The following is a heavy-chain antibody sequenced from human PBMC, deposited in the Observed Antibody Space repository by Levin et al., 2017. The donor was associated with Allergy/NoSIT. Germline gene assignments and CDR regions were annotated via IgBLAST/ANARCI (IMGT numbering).Heavy chain of an antibody. CDR2: IDPTDSYT. J-gene: IGHJ4*02. V-gene: IGHV5-10-1*01. CDR1: GDSFTTYW. D-gene: IGHD1-26*01. CDR3: ATEKWDEKRGNDY. Sequence: GESLKISCKSSGDSFTTYWISWVRQMPGKGLEWMGRIDPTDSYTDYNPSFQGHVTISADRSISTVSLQWSSLRASDTAMYYCATEKWDEKRGNDYWGQGTLVTVSS.